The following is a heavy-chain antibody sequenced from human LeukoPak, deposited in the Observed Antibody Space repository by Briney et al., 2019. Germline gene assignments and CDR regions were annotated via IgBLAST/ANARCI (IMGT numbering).Heavy chain of an antibody. D-gene: IGHD3-10*01. Sequence: PSETLSLTCTVSGGSISSYYWSWIRQPPGKGLEWIGYIYYSGSTNYNPSLKSRVTISVDTSKNQFSLKLSSVTAADTAVYYCARQRGYYGSGSLNWFDPWGQGTLVTVSS. CDR1: GGSISSYY. V-gene: IGHV4-59*08. J-gene: IGHJ5*02. CDR2: IYYSGST. CDR3: ARQRGYYGSGSLNWFDP.